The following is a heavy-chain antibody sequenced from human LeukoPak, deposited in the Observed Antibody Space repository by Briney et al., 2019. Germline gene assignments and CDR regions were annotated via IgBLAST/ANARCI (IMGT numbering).Heavy chain of an antibody. CDR1: GYTLTELS. Sequence: ASVKVSCKVSGYTLTELSMHWVRQAPGQGLEWMGWINPNSGSTSYAQKFQGRVTMTRDTSTSTVYMELSSLRSEDTAVYYCAREPYYYDSSGFLDYWGQGTLVTVSS. D-gene: IGHD3-22*01. J-gene: IGHJ4*02. CDR3: AREPYYYDSSGFLDY. CDR2: INPNSGST. V-gene: IGHV1-46*01.